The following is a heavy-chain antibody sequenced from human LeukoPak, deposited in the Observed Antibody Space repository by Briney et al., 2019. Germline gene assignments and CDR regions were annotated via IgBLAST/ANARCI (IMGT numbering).Heavy chain of an antibody. Sequence: SETLSLTCAVYGGSFSGYYWSWIRQPPGKGLDCIGEIHHSGSTNYNPSLKSRVTLSVDTSKNQFSLKLSSVTAADTAVYYCARSRGWLQSHPLGYWGQGTLVTVSS. J-gene: IGHJ4*02. CDR1: GGSFSGYY. CDR3: ARSRGWLQSHPLGY. CDR2: IHHSGST. V-gene: IGHV4-34*01. D-gene: IGHD5-24*01.